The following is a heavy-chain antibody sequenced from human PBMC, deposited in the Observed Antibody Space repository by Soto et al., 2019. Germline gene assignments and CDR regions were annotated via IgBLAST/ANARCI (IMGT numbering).Heavy chain of an antibody. CDR1: GFTFSGFA. J-gene: IGHJ4*02. CDR3: ANSNFVWYYFDY. D-gene: IGHD4-4*01. CDR2: ISYDGSNK. Sequence: HVHLVESGGGVVQPGRSLRLSCAASGFTFSGFALHWVRQAPGKGLEWVSVISYDGSNKYYADSVKGRFTITRDNSKNTLYLQMNSLRVEDTAVYYCANSNFVWYYFDYWGQGTLVTVSS. V-gene: IGHV3-30-3*01.